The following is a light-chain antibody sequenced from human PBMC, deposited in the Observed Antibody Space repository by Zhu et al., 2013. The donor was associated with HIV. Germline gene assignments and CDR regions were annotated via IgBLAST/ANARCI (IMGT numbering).Light chain of an antibody. J-gene: IGLJ2*01. Sequence: SYELTQPPSVSVSPGQTATITCSGDKLGDKYVCWYQQKPGQSPVLVIYQDSTRPSGIPERFSGSNSGNTATLTISGTQTMDEGDYFCQAWDSSTVVFGGGTKLTVL. V-gene: IGLV3-1*01. CDR2: QDS. CDR3: QAWDSSTVV. CDR1: KLGDKY.